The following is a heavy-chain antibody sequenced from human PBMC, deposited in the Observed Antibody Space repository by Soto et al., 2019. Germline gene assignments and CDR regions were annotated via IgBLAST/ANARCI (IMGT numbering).Heavy chain of an antibody. Sequence: PGGSLRLSCAASGFTFSSYAMSWVRQAPGKGLEWVSAISGSGGSTYYADSVKGRFTISRDNSKNTLYLQMNSLRAEDTAVYYCRRRGDCINGVCPKGFDAFDIWGQGTMVTVSS. D-gene: IGHD2-8*01. J-gene: IGHJ3*02. V-gene: IGHV3-23*01. CDR2: ISGSGGST. CDR3: RRRGDCINGVCPKGFDAFDI. CDR1: GFTFSSYA.